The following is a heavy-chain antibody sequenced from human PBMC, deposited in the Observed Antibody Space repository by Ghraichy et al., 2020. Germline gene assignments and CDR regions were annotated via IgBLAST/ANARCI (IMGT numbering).Heavy chain of an antibody. Sequence: GGSLRLSCAASGFTFSSYEMNWVRQAPGKGLEWVSYISSSGSTIYYADSVKGRFTISRDNAKNSLYLQMNSLRAEDTAVYYCARAEEKGTTAFDYWGQGTLVTVSS. CDR2: ISSSGSTI. J-gene: IGHJ4*02. D-gene: IGHD1-14*01. CDR1: GFTFSSYE. V-gene: IGHV3-48*03. CDR3: ARAEEKGTTAFDY.